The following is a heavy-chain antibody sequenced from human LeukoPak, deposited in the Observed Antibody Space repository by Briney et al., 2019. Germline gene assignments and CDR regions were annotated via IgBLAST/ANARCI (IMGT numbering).Heavy chain of an antibody. Sequence: GASVKVSCKASGSTFTNYGISWVRQAPGQGLEWMGWISAYNSNTNHAQEVQGRVTMTTDTSTSTAYMELKSLRSDDTAVYYCARGRAPIDYWGQGTLVTVSS. CDR3: ARGRAPIDY. CDR1: GSTFTNYG. J-gene: IGHJ4*02. V-gene: IGHV1-18*01. CDR2: ISAYNSNT.